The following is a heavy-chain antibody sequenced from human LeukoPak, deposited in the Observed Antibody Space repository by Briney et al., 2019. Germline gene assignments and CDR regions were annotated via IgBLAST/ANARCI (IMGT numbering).Heavy chain of an antibody. CDR1: GGSFSGYN. V-gene: IGHV4-34*01. CDR3: ARAPRYYYDSSGYYYHFDH. D-gene: IGHD3-22*01. CDR2: INHSGST. Sequence: SETLSLTWAVYGGSFSGYNWSWIRQPPGKGLEWIGEINHSGSTNYNPSLKSRLTISVDTSKNQFSLKLSSVTAADTAVYYCARAPRYYYDSSGYYYHFDHWGQGTLVTVSS. J-gene: IGHJ4*02.